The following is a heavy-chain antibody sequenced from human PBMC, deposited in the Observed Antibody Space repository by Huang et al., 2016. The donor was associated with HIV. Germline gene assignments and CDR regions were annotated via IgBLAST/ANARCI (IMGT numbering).Heavy chain of an antibody. CDR2: IHPSDGST. CDR3: ARDRDFYDSSGYWGFNYFDY. D-gene: IGHD3-22*01. CDR1: GYAFTSYY. Sequence: QVQLVQSGAEVKKPGASVKVSCKASGYAFTSYYMHWVRQAPGQGLEWMGIIHPSDGSTSYAQKFQGIVTTTRDTSTNTVFMELSSLRSEDTAVYYCARDRDFYDSSGYWGFNYFDYWGQGTLVTVSS. V-gene: IGHV1-46*01. J-gene: IGHJ4*02.